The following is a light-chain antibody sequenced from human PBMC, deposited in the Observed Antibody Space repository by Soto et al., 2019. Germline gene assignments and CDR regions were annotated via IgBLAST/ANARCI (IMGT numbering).Light chain of an antibody. V-gene: IGLV2-8*01. Sequence: QSVLTQPPSASGSPGQSVTISCTGTSSDVGAYKYVSWYQQHPGKAPKLMIYAVSERPSGVPDRFSGSKSGNTASLTVSGLQAEDEADYYCAAWDDSLNGWVFGGGTKVTVL. CDR3: AAWDDSLNGWV. CDR1: SSDVGAYKY. J-gene: IGLJ3*02. CDR2: AVS.